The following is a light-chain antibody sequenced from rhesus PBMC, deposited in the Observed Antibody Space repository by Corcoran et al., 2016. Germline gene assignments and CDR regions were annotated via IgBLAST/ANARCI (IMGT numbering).Light chain of an antibody. J-gene: IGKJ2*01. CDR3: QQYYSPPYT. CDR2: WAS. CDR1: QSLLYTSNNKNY. V-gene: IGKV4-1*01. Sequence: VMTQSPDSLAVSLGERVIINCKSSQSLLYTSNNKNYLAWYQQNPGQAPKLLIYWASTRESGVPNRFSGSGSGTDFTLTISGLQAEDVAVYYCQQYYSPPYTFGQGAKVEI.